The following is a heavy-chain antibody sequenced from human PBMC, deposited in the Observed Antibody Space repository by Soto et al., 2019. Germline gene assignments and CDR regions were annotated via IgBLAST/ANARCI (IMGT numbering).Heavy chain of an antibody. CDR1: EFTFSSFS. J-gene: IGHJ6*03. D-gene: IGHD3-3*01. CDR2: IKQDGSEK. CDR3: GRGRPNYDFWSGYPYYMDV. V-gene: IGHV3-7*01. Sequence: EVQLVESGGGLVQPGGSLRLSCAASEFTFSSFSMSWVRQAPEKGLEWVANIKQDGSEKYYVDSVKGRFTISRDNAKNSLYLQMNSLRAEYTAVYYCGRGRPNYDFWSGYPYYMDVWGKGTTVTVSS.